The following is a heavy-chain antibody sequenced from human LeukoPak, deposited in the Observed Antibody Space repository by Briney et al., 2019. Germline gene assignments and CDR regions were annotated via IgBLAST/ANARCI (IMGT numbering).Heavy chain of an antibody. V-gene: IGHV4-4*07. Sequence: PSETLSLTCTVSGGSISTFYWSWIRQPAGKGLEWIGRIFTSGSTNYNPSLKSRVTMSVDTSKNQFSLKVSSVTAADTAVYYCARLSTWIGTYYFDYWGQGTLVTVSS. CDR3: ARLSTWIGTYYFDY. CDR2: IFTSGST. CDR1: GGSISTFY. D-gene: IGHD5-12*01. J-gene: IGHJ4*02.